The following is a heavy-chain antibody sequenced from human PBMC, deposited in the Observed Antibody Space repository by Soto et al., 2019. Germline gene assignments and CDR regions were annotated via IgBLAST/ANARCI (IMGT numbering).Heavy chain of an antibody. D-gene: IGHD3-10*01. CDR3: ARVRGIIGWFDP. CDR1: GFTFSSYS. V-gene: IGHV3-21*01. CDR2: ISSSSSYI. J-gene: IGHJ5*02. Sequence: GGSLRLSCAASGFTFSSYSMNWVRQAPGKGLEWVSSISSSSSYIYYADSVKGRFTISRDNAKNSLYLQMNSLRAEDTAVYYCARVRGIIGWFDPWGQGTLVTVS.